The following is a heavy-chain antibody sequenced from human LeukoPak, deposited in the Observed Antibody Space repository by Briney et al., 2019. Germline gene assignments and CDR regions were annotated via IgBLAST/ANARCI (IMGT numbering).Heavy chain of an antibody. CDR3: AETSWEGENY. V-gene: IGHV1-2*02. D-gene: IGHD1-26*01. CDR1: GGTFSSYA. Sequence: ASVKVSCKASGGTFSSYAISWVRQAPGQGLEWMGWINPNSGGTNYAQKFQGRVTMTRDTSISTAYMELSRLRSDDTAVYYCAETSWEGENYWGQGTLVTVSS. J-gene: IGHJ4*02. CDR2: INPNSGGT.